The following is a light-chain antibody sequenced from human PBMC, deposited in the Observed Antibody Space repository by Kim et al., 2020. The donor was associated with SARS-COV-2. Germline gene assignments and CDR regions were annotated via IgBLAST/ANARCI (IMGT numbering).Light chain of an antibody. Sequence: EIVLTQSPGTLSLSPGERATLSCRASQSIANNDLAWYQQKSGQAPRLLIRGASSRATGIPDRFSGSGSGADFTLTISRLEPEDFAVYHGQQYGSYPSAFCQGTRLEIK. V-gene: IGKV3-20*01. CDR1: QSIANND. J-gene: IGKJ5*01. CDR3: QQYGSYPSA. CDR2: GAS.